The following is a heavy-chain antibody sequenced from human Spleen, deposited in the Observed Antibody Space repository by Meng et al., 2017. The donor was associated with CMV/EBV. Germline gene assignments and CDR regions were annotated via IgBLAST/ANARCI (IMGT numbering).Heavy chain of an antibody. CDR2: ISGSGGST. CDR1: GFTFSSYA. V-gene: IGHV3-23*01. Sequence: GESLKISCAASGFTFSSYAMSWVRQAPGKGLEWVSAISGSGGSTYYADSVKGRFTISRDNSKNTLYLQMNSLRGEDTAVYFCARGLTWTWKQQWFDYWGQGTLVTVS. CDR3: ARGLTWTWKQQWFDY. D-gene: IGHD5-18*01. J-gene: IGHJ4*02.